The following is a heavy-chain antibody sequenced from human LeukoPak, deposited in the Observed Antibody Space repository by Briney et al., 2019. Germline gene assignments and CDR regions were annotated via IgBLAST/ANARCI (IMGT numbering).Heavy chain of an antibody. Sequence: ASVKVSCKASGYTFTSYAMHWVRQAPGQRLEWMGWINAGNGNTKYSQEFQGRVTISADESTSTAYMELSSLRFEDTAVYYCARDLTMVRGARYRPYNWFDAWGQGTLVTVSP. CDR2: INAGNGNT. D-gene: IGHD3-10*01. J-gene: IGHJ5*02. CDR3: ARDLTMVRGARYRPYNWFDA. CDR1: GYTFTSYA. V-gene: IGHV1-3*03.